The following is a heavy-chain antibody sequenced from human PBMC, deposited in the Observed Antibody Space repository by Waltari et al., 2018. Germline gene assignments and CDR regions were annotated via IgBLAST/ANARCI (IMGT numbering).Heavy chain of an antibody. Sequence: QVQLVESGGGLVQPGTSLRLSCAASGFTFRGYGMHWVRQAPGRGLEWLAVISDDGSNQYYADSVRGRFTLSRDNSKNTVFLQMNSLRAEDTAVYYCAKDLFSYSSTIDYWGQGTLVTVSS. CDR2: ISDDGSNQ. D-gene: IGHD6-13*01. V-gene: IGHV3-30*18. CDR3: AKDLFSYSSTIDY. CDR1: GFTFRGYG. J-gene: IGHJ4*02.